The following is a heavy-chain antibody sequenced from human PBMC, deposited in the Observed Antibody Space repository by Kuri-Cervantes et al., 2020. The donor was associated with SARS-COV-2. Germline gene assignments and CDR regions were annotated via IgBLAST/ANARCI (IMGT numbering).Heavy chain of an antibody. V-gene: IGHV4-39*07. CDR3: ARARYYGSGSYTGPFDP. J-gene: IGHJ5*02. Sequence: SETLSLTCAVSGGSISSSSYYWGWIRQPPGKGLEWIGSIYHSGSTYYNPSLKSRVTISVDTSKNQFSLKLSSVTAADTAVYYCARARYYGSGSYTGPFDPWGQGTLVTVSS. CDR1: GGSISSSSYY. D-gene: IGHD3-10*01. CDR2: IYHSGST.